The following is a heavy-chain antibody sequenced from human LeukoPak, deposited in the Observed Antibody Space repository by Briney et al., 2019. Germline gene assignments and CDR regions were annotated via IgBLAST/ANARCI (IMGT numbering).Heavy chain of an antibody. CDR2: IYINGST. J-gene: IGHJ6*03. CDR1: GSINSGSHY. CDR3: ARGAYGSGSYSRRVYYYYMDV. Sequence: SETLSLTCTVSGSINSGSHYWSWIRQPAGKGLEWIGRIYINGSTNYNPSLKSRVTISIDTSKNQFSLKLSSVTAADTAVYYCARGAYGSGSYSRRVYYYYMDVWGKGTTVTVSS. V-gene: IGHV4-61*02. D-gene: IGHD3-10*01.